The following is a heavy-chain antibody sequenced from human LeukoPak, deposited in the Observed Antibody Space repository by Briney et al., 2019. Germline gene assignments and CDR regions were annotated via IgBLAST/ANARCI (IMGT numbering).Heavy chain of an antibody. J-gene: IGHJ4*02. V-gene: IGHV3-23*01. CDR2: ISGSGGST. CDR1: GFTFSSYA. D-gene: IGHD3-10*01. Sequence: GGSLRLSCAASGFTFSSYAMSWVRQAPGKGLEWVSAISGSGGSTYYADSVKGRFTISRDNSKNTLYLQMNSLRAEDTAVYYCAKREGSYYGSGSYYNPEEYFDYWGQGTLVTVSS. CDR3: AKREGSYYGSGSYYNPEEYFDY.